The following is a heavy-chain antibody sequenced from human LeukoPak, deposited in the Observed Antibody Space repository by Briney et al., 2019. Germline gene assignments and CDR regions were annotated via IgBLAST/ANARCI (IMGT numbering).Heavy chain of an antibody. Sequence: KASQTLSLTCTVSGGSISSGSYYWSWIRQPAGKGLEWIGRIYTSGSTNYNPSLKSRVTISVDTSKNQFSLRLNSVTPADTAVYYCARLNLEYLYSSGPNDYWGQGTLVTVSS. V-gene: IGHV4-61*02. CDR2: IYTSGST. CDR3: ARLNLEYLYSSGPNDY. CDR1: GGSISSGSYY. J-gene: IGHJ4*02. D-gene: IGHD3-10*01.